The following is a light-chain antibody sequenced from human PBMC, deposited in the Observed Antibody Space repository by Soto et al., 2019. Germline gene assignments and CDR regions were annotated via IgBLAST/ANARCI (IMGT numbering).Light chain of an antibody. CDR2: AAS. CDR1: QDIAIY. J-gene: IGKJ4*01. Sequence: IQLTQSPSSLSAYVGDRVSITCRASQDIAIYLAWYQQKPGEAPKLLIYAASTLHGGVPSRFSGSGSGTDFALTITSLQAEDFATYYCQQLRSYPSTFGGGTKWIS. CDR3: QQLRSYPST. V-gene: IGKV1-9*01.